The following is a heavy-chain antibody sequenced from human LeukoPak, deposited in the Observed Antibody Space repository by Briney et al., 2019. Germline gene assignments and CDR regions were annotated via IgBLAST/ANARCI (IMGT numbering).Heavy chain of an antibody. CDR2: INHSGST. J-gene: IGHJ4*02. CDR3: ATIRADDFWIQNYFDY. V-gene: IGHV4-34*01. Sequence: EPSETLSLTCAVYGGSFSGYYWSWIRQPPGKGLEWIGEINHSGSTNYNPSLKSRVTISVDTSKNQFSLKLSSVTAADTAVYYCATIRADDFWIQNYFDYWGQGTLVTVSS. D-gene: IGHD3/OR15-3a*01. CDR1: GGSFSGYY.